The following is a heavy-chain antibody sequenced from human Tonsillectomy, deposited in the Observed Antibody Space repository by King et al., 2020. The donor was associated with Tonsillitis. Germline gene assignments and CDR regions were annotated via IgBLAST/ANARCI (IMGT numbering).Heavy chain of an antibody. D-gene: IGHD3-10*01. CDR1: GFTFNEAW. Sequence: DVQLVESGGGFVEPGGSLRVSCAASGFTFNEAWMHWVRQAPGKGLEWVGRIKSKIDGGTTDYASPVEGRFIISRDDSKNTVFLQMNSLKTEDTAVYYCWGSGSYHNDAFDIWGQGTMVTVSS. CDR2: IKSKIDGGTT. CDR3: WGSGSYHNDAFDI. J-gene: IGHJ3*02. V-gene: IGHV3-15*07.